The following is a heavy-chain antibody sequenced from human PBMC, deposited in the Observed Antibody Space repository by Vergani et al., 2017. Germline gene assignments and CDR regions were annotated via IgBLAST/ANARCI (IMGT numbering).Heavy chain of an antibody. CDR3: AREPPRHADYYDSSGYQSIDAFDI. D-gene: IGHD3-22*01. V-gene: IGHV1-69*06. Sequence: QVQLVQSGAEVKKPGSSVKVSCKASGGTFSSYAISWVRQAPGQGLEWMGRIIPIFGTANYAQKFQGRVTMTRNTSISTAYMELSSLRSEDTAVYYCAREPPRHADYYDSSGYQSIDAFDIWGQGTMVTVSS. J-gene: IGHJ3*02. CDR2: IIPIFGTA. CDR1: GGTFSSYA.